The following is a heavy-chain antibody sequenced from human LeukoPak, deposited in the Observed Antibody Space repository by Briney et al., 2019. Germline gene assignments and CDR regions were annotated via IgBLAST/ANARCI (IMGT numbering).Heavy chain of an antibody. CDR3: ARGVPDGEIDY. V-gene: IGHV3-13*01. Sequence: GGSLRLSCAASGFTFSSYDMHWVRQATGKGLEWVSAIGTAGDTYYPGSVKGRFTISRENAKNSLYLQMNSQRAGDTAVYYCARGVPDGEIDYWGQGTLVTVSS. J-gene: IGHJ4*02. D-gene: IGHD2-2*01. CDR1: GFTFSSYD. CDR2: IGTAGDT.